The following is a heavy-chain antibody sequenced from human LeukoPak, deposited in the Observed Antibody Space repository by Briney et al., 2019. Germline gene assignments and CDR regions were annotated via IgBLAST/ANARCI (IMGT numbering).Heavy chain of an antibody. J-gene: IGHJ4*02. Sequence: SETLSLTCTVSGGSISGSTYYWGWIRQAPGKGLEWIGSIYYSGITHYNPSLKSRVTISMDMSTNQFSLRLSSVTAADTAVYYCARDFGVYYFDYWGQGTLVTVSS. CDR1: GGSISGSTYY. D-gene: IGHD5/OR15-5a*01. V-gene: IGHV4-39*07. CDR2: IYYSGIT. CDR3: ARDFGVYYFDY.